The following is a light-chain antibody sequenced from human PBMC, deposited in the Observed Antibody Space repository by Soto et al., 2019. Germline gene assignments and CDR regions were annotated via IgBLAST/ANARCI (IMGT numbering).Light chain of an antibody. CDR3: CSYAGSSYV. Sequence: QSVLTQPACVSGYPAQSITISCTGTSSDVGSYNLVSWYQQHPGKAPKLMIYEGSKRPSGVSNRFSGSKSGNTASLTISGLQAEDEADYYCCSYAGSSYVFGTGTKVTVL. V-gene: IGLV2-23*01. J-gene: IGLJ1*01. CDR2: EGS. CDR1: SSDVGSYNL.